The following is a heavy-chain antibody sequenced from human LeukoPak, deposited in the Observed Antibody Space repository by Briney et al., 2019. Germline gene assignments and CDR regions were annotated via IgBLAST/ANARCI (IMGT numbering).Heavy chain of an antibody. CDR1: GFTFSSYD. J-gene: IGHJ3*02. CDR2: IDTAGDT. V-gene: IGHV3-13*01. D-gene: IGHD6-13*01. Sequence: GGSLRLSCAASGFTFSSYDMHWVRQPTGKGLEWVSTIDTAGDTYYPGSVKGRFTISRENAKNSLYLQMNSLRAGDTAVYYCTRVAAGGKDAFDIWGQGTMVTVSS. CDR3: TRVAAGGKDAFDI.